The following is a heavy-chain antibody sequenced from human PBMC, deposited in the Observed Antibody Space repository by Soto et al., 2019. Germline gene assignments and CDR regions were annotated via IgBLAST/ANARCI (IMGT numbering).Heavy chain of an antibody. V-gene: IGHV3-23*01. Sequence: GGSLRLSCAASGFTFSSYAMSWVRQAPGKGLEWVSAISGSGGRTYYADAVKGRFTISRDNSKNTLYLQMNSLRAEDTAVYYCAKFTYGSGSSSFDYWGQGTLVTVSS. CDR2: ISGSGGRT. CDR1: GFTFSSYA. CDR3: AKFTYGSGSSSFDY. J-gene: IGHJ4*02. D-gene: IGHD3-10*01.